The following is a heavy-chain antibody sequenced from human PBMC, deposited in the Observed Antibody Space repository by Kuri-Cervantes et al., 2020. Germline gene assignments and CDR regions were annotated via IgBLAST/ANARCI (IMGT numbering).Heavy chain of an antibody. CDR2: IYPGDSDT. D-gene: IGHD3-22*01. V-gene: IGHV5-51*01. CDR3: ARLDYYDPSGYSPPDY. J-gene: IGHJ4*02. Sequence: GGSLRLSCKGSGDSFTSYWIGWVRQMPGKGLEWMGIIYPGDSDTRYSPSFQGQVTISADKSISTAYLQWSSLKASDSAIYYCARLDYYDPSGYSPPDYWGQGTLVTVSS. CDR1: GDSFTSYW.